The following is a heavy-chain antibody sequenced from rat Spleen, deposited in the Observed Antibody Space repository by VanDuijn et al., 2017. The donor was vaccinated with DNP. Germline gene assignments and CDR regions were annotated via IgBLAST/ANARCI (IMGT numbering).Heavy chain of an antibody. J-gene: IGHJ4*01. CDR2: IISSGGTT. Sequence: EVQLVESGGDLVQPGRSLKLSCVASGFTFNNYWMTWIRQVPGKGLEWVASIISSGGTTYYLDSVKGRFTISRDNAKNTQYLQMDSLRSEDTATYYCARGILRLHAMDAWGQGTSVTVSS. CDR3: ARGILRLHAMDA. D-gene: IGHD1-6*01. CDR1: GFTFNNYW. V-gene: IGHV5-31*01.